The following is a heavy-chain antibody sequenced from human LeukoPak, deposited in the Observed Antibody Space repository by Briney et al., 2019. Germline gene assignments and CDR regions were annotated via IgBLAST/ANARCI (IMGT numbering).Heavy chain of an antibody. J-gene: IGHJ6*02. CDR1: GGSFSGYY. CDR2: INHSGST. CDR3: AKDCRYFDWSDDYYGMDV. Sequence: SETLSLTCAVYGGSFSGYYWSWIRQPPGKGLEWIGEINHSGSTNYNPSLKSRVTISVDTSKNQFSLKLSSVTAADTAVYYCAKDCRYFDWSDDYYGMDVWGQGTTVTVSS. D-gene: IGHD3-9*01. V-gene: IGHV4-34*01.